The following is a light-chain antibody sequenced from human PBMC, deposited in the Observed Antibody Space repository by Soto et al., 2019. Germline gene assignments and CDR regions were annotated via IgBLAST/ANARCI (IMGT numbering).Light chain of an antibody. CDR1: SSDVGGYNY. CDR3: AAWDDSLNGVV. J-gene: IGLJ2*01. Sequence: QSVLTQPASVSGSPGQSITISCTGTSSDVGGYNYVSWYQQLPGTAPKLLIYSNNQRPSGVPDRFSGSKSGTSASLAISGLQSEDEADYYCAAWDDSLNGVVFGGGIKLTVL. CDR2: SNN. V-gene: IGLV1-44*01.